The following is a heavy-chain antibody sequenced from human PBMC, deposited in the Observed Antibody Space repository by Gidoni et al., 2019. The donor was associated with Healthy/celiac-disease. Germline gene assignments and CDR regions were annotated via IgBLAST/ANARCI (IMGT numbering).Heavy chain of an antibody. V-gene: IGHV1-2*02. CDR3: ARVYITIFGVVIHFDY. J-gene: IGHJ4*02. Sequence: QVQLVQSGAEVKKPGASVKVSCKASGYTFTGYYMHWVRQAPGQGLEWMGWINPNSGGTNYAQKFQGRVTMTRDTSISTAYMELSRLRSDDTAVYYCARVYITIFGVVIHFDYWGQGTLVTVSS. CDR2: INPNSGGT. D-gene: IGHD3-3*01. CDR1: GYTFTGYY.